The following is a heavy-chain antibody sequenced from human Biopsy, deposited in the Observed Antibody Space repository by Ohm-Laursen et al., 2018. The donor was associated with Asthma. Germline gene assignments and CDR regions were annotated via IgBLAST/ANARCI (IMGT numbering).Heavy chain of an antibody. CDR2: ISVYNGNT. CDR3: ARAVDYSHYYGIDV. CDR1: GYTFNSAG. J-gene: IGHJ6*02. D-gene: IGHD3-10*01. V-gene: IGHV1-18*01. Sequence: ASVTVSCPTSGYTFNSAGITWVRQAPGQGLEWMGWISVYNGNTKVAQKLQDRVTMITDTSTSTAYMELRSLRSDDTAVYFCARAVDYSHYYGIDVWGQGTTVTVS.